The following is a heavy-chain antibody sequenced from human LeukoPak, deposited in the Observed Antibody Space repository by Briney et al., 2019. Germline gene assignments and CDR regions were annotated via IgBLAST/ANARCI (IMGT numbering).Heavy chain of an antibody. CDR2: IIGVGGHT. D-gene: IGHD1-7*01. Sequence: GGSLRLSCATSGFTFSRYAMSWVRQAPGEGLEWVSTIIGVGGHTYYPTSVKGRFTISRDNSKNTLYLQMNSLRAEDTAVYYCARGVKSAIGKWNYVWFDPWGPGTLVTVSS. V-gene: IGHV3-23*01. J-gene: IGHJ5*02. CDR1: GFTFSRYA. CDR3: ARGVKSAIGKWNYVWFDP.